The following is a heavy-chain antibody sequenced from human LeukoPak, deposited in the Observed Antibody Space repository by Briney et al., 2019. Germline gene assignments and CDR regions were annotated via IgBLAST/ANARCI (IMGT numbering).Heavy chain of an antibody. D-gene: IGHD3-3*01. J-gene: IGHJ4*02. CDR3: ARDRRPILRFLEWPAPFFDY. Sequence: GGSLRLSCTASGFTFSSYCMSWVRQAPGKGLEWVANIKQDESEKYYVDSVKGRFTISRDNAKNSLYLQMNSLRAEDTAVYYCARDRRPILRFLEWPAPFFDYWGQGTLVTVSS. CDR1: GFTFSSYC. V-gene: IGHV3-7*01. CDR2: IKQDESEK.